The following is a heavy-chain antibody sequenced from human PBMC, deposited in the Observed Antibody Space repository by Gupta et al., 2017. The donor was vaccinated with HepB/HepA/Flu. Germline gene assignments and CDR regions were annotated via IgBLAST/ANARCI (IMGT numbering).Heavy chain of an antibody. Sequence: QVQLVESGGGVVQPGRSLRLSCAASGFPFSSYGMHWVRQAPGKGLEWVAVISYDGSNKYYADSVKGRFTISRDNSKNTLYLQMNSLRAEDTAVYYCAKDIAVAGLFDYWGQGTLVTVSS. D-gene: IGHD6-19*01. J-gene: IGHJ4*02. CDR3: AKDIAVAGLFDY. CDR2: ISYDGSNK. V-gene: IGHV3-30*18. CDR1: GFPFSSYG.